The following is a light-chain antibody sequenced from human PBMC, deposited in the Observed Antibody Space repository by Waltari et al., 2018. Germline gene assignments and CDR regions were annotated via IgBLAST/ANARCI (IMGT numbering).Light chain of an antibody. CDR2: WAS. Sequence: DIVMTHSPEYLAVSLGESATITCKSSQTLLYTSNNRNYLTWFQQKPWQPPKLLIYWASTRESGVPDRFSGSGSGTDFSLTISSLQAADVAVYYCQQYYDTPYTFGQGTKLQIK. J-gene: IGKJ2*01. V-gene: IGKV4-1*01. CDR1: QTLLYTSNNRNY. CDR3: QQYYDTPYT.